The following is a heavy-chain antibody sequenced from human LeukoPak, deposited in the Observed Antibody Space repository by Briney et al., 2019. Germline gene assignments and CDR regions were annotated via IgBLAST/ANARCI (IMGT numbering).Heavy chain of an antibody. D-gene: IGHD7-27*01. CDR1: GGSISSSSYY. CDR3: ARAREGTGSYYYYYMDV. CDR2: IFYNGNT. Sequence: SDTLSLTCTVSGGSISSSSYYWAWIRQPPGKGLEWIESIFYNGNTYYNPPLKSRVTISIDTSNNHFSLRLTSVTAADPAVYYCARAREGTGSYYYYYMDVWGKGTTVTVS. J-gene: IGHJ6*03. V-gene: IGHV4-39*07.